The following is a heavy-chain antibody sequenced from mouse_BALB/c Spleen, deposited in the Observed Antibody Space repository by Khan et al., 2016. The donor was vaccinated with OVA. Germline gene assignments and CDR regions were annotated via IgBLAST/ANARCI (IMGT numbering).Heavy chain of an antibody. V-gene: IGHV2-9*02. J-gene: IGHJ3*01. D-gene: IGHD1-3*01. CDR1: GFSLSNYG. Sequence: QVQLQQSGPGLVAPSQTLSITCTVSGFSLSNYGVHWVRQPPGKGLEWLGVIWAGGSTNHYSALMSRLSISKDASTSHVFLKMNSLHTDDTAIYYWARAFYNGAWFAYWGQGTLVTVSA. CDR2: IWAGGST. CDR3: ARAFYNGAWFAY.